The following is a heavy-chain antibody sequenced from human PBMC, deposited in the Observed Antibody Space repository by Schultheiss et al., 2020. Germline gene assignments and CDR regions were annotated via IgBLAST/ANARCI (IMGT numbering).Heavy chain of an antibody. D-gene: IGHD1-26*01. CDR3: ARVVGATAIDY. J-gene: IGHJ4*02. CDR2: IYHSGST. CDR1: GGSISSSNW. V-gene: IGHV4-4*02. Sequence: SETLSLTCAVSGGSISSSNWWSWVRQPPGKGLEWIGEIYHSGSTNYNPSLKSRVTISVDTSKNQFSLKLSSVTAADTAVYYCARVVGATAIDYWGQGTLVTVSS.